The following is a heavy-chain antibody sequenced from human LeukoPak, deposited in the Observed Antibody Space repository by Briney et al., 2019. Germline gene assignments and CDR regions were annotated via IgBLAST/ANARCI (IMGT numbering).Heavy chain of an antibody. CDR2: ISVYNGNT. D-gene: IGHD2-2*02. V-gene: IGHV1-18*01. J-gene: IGHJ4*02. CDR3: ARTCSSSSCYMVH. CDR1: GYTYANFG. Sequence: ASVKVSCKASGYTYANFGITWVRQAPGQGLEWMGWISVYNGNTNYAQNLQGRVTLTTDTSTSTAYMELRSLRSDDTALYYCARTCSSSSCYMVHWGQGTLVTVSS.